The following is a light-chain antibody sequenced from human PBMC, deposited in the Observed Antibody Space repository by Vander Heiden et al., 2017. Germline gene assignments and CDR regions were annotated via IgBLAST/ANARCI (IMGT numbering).Light chain of an antibody. CDR1: KLGDKY. V-gene: IGLV3-1*01. Sequence: SYELTQPPSVSVSPGQTASITCSGDKLGDKYACWYQQKPGQSPVLVIYQDSKRPSGIPERFSGSNSVTTATLTFSGTQAMDEADYYCQAWDSTWVFGGGTKLTVL. CDR2: QDS. J-gene: IGLJ3*02. CDR3: QAWDSTWV.